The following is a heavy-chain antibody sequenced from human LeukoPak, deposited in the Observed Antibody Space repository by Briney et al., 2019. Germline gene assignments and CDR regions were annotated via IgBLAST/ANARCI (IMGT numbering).Heavy chain of an antibody. CDR1: GFTFSSYG. CDR3: ATSPNPFHM. V-gene: IGHV3-30*03. J-gene: IGHJ3*02. Sequence: GGSLRLSCAASGFTFSSYGMHWVRQAPGKGLEWVAVISYDGSNKYYADSVKGRFTISRDNSKNTLYLQMNSLRAEDTAVYYCATSPNPFHMWGQGTKVTVS. CDR2: ISYDGSNK.